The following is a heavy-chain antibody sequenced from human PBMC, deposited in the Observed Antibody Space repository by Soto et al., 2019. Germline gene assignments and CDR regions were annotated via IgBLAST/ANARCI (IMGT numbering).Heavy chain of an antibody. V-gene: IGHV3-30-3*01. J-gene: IGHJ6*02. CDR2: ISYDGSNK. CDR3: ARDSPPLNGMDV. Sequence: PGGSLRLSCAASGFTFSSYAMHWVRQAPGKGLEWVAVISYDGSNKYYADSVKGRFTISRDNSKNTLYLQMNSLRAEDTAAYYCARDSPPLNGMDVWGQGTTVTVSS. CDR1: GFTFSSYA.